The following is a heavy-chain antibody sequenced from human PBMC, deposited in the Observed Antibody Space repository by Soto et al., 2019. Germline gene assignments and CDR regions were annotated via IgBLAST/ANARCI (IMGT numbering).Heavy chain of an antibody. CDR2: IYYSGST. CDR3: ARRARDEERGNSGSRVYFDY. J-gene: IGHJ4*02. D-gene: IGHD5-12*01. Sequence: PSETLSLTCTVSGGSISSGGYYWSWIRQHPGKGLEWIGYIYYSGSTYYNPSLKSRVTISVDTSKNQFSLKLSSVTAADTAVYYCARRARDEERGNSGSRVYFDYWGQGTLVTVSS. V-gene: IGHV4-31*03. CDR1: GGSISSGGYY.